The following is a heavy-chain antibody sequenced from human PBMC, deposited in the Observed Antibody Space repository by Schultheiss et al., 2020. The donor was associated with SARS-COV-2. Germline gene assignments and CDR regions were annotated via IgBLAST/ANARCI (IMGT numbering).Heavy chain of an antibody. D-gene: IGHD4-11*01. CDR1: GFTFSSYG. CDR2: INSDGSST. CDR3: ARGQSTTRYGMDV. J-gene: IGHJ6*02. Sequence: GGSLRLSCAASGFTFSSYGMHWVRQAPGKGLVWVSRINSDGSSTSYADSVKGRFTISRDNAKNTLYLQMNSLRAEDTAVYYCARGQSTTRYGMDVWGQGTTVTVSS. V-gene: IGHV3-74*01.